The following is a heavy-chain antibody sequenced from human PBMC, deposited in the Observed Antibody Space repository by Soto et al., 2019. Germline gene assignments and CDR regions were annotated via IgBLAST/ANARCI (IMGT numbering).Heavy chain of an antibody. CDR1: GFTLDTYA. CDR2: ISASGSNK. V-gene: IGHV3-23*01. CDR3: VRVAFYI. Sequence: PVGSLILSCAASGFTLDTYAMSWVRQTPGKGLEWVSTISASGSNKYYADAVKGRFTISRDNSKNTLYLQMNSLRAEDTAVYYCVRVAFYIWGQGTMVTVS. J-gene: IGHJ3*02.